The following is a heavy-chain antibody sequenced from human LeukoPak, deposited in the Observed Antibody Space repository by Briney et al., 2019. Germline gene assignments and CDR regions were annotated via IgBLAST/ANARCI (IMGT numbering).Heavy chain of an antibody. CDR1: GFTFSSYS. V-gene: IGHV3-48*01. Sequence: GGSLRLSCAASGFTFSSYSMNWVRQAPGKGLEWVSYISSSSSTIYYADSMKGRFTISRDNAKNSLYLQMNSLRAEDTAVYYCARRGVYFDYWGQGTLVTVSS. J-gene: IGHJ4*02. CDR2: ISSSSSTI. CDR3: ARRGVYFDY.